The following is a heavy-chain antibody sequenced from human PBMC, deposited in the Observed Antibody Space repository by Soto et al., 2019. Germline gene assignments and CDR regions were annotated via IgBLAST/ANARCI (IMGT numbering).Heavy chain of an antibody. CDR3: ARPWGHYYYYYYMDV. J-gene: IGHJ6*03. CDR2: ISSSSSYI. CDR1: EFTFSSYS. V-gene: IGHV3-21*01. Sequence: EVQLVESGGGLVKPGGSLRLSCAGSEFTFSSYSMNWVRQAPGKGLEWVSSISSSSSYIYYADSVKGRFTISRDNAKNSLYLQMNSLRAEDTAVYYSARPWGHYYYYYYMDVWGKGTTVTVSS. D-gene: IGHD7-27*01.